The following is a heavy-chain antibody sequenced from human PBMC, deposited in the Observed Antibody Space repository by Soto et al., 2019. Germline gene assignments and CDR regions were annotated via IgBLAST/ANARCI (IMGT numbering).Heavy chain of an antibody. CDR3: ARRRGFPYYYGMYV. CDR2: IYQRGST. CDR1: GGSISSGGYS. Sequence: SETLSLTCAVSGGSISSGGYSWSWIRQPPGKGLEWIGYIYQRGSTYYNPSLKSRVTISVDRSKNQFSLKLSSVTAADTAVYYCARRRGFPYYYGMYVWAQGTTVTVSS. D-gene: IGHD5-12*01. J-gene: IGHJ6*02. V-gene: IGHV4-30-2*01.